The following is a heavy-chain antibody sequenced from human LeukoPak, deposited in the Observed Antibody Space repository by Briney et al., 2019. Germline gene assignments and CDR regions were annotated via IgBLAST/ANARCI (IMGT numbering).Heavy chain of an antibody. V-gene: IGHV1-18*01. CDR1: GYRFASYG. D-gene: IGHD3-22*01. CDR2: SSAYNGHS. CDR3: ARDRQRLFDY. J-gene: IGHJ4*02. Sequence: ASVKVSCKASGYRFASYGIAWVRQAPGQGLEWVGWSSAYNGHSEYAQKVQGRVTMTTDTSTDTAYMELRSLTSDDTAVYYCARDRQRLFDYWGQGTLVTVSS.